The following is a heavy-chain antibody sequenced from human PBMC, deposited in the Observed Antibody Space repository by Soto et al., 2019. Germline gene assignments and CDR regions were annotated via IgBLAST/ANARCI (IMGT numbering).Heavy chain of an antibody. CDR3: ASKSPGWFDY. CDR2: ISYDGSNK. J-gene: IGHJ4*02. CDR1: RFTFSSYA. Sequence: QVQLVESGGGVVQPGRSLRLSYAASRFTFSSYAMHWVRQAPGKGLEWVAVISYDGSNKYYADSVKGRFTISRDNSKNTLYLQMNSLRAEDTAVYYCASKSPGWFDYWGQGTLVTVSS. V-gene: IGHV3-30-3*01. D-gene: IGHD2-15*01.